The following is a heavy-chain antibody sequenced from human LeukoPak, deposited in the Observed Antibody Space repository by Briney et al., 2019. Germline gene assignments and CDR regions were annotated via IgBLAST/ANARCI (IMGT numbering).Heavy chain of an antibody. J-gene: IGHJ3*02. D-gene: IGHD3-22*01. CDR2: ISSNGGST. V-gene: IGHV3-64*01. Sequence: GGSLRLSCAASGFTFSSYAMHWVRQAPGEGLEYVSAISSNGGSTYYANSVKGRFTISRDNSKNTLYLQMGSLRAEDMAVYYCARGPRITMIVVVDGDAFDIWGQGTMVTVSS. CDR1: GFTFSSYA. CDR3: ARGPRITMIVVVDGDAFDI.